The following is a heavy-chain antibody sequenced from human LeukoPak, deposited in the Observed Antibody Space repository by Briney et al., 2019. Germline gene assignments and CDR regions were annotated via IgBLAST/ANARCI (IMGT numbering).Heavy chain of an antibody. CDR2: IYYSGST. J-gene: IGHJ4*02. CDR3: ARGGLGPQPSDY. CDR1: GGSISSYY. D-gene: IGHD3-16*01. V-gene: IGHV4-59*01. Sequence: SETLSLTCTVSGGSISSYYWSWIRQPPGKGLEWIGYIYYSGSTNYNPSLKSRVTISVDTSKNQFSLKLSSVTAADTAVYYCARGGLGPQPSDYWGQGTLVTVSS.